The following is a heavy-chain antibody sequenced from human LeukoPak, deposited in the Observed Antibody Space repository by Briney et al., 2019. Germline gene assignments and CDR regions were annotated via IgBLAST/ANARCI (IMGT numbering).Heavy chain of an antibody. D-gene: IGHD2-2*01. Sequence: GGSLRLSCAASGFSFSSYAMSWVRQAPGKGLEWVSGISGSGCSTYYVDSVRGRFTISRDNSKNTVSLQMNSLRVEDTAIYYCAKGPAAIGYFQDWGQGTLVTVSS. CDR1: GFSFSSYA. J-gene: IGHJ1*01. CDR2: ISGSGCST. V-gene: IGHV3-23*01. CDR3: AKGPAAIGYFQD.